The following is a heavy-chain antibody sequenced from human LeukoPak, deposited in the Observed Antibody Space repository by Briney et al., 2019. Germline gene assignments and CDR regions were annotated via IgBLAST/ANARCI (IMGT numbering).Heavy chain of an antibody. CDR3: AKDLSSGTGRGFDY. D-gene: IGHD3/OR15-3a*01. CDR2: IRGSGETT. Sequence: GGSLRLSCVASGFTFSAYAMSWVRQAPGKGLEWVSGIRGSGETTYYAESVKGRFTIQRDNSKNTLYLQMNSLRAEDTALYYCAKDLSSGTGRGFDYWGQGTLVTVSS. V-gene: IGHV3-23*01. CDR1: GFTFSAYA. J-gene: IGHJ4*02.